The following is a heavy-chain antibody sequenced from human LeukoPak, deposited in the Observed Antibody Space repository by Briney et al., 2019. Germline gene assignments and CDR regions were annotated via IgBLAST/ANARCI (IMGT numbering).Heavy chain of an antibody. CDR3: ARRVPSLDY. V-gene: IGHV1-8*03. Sequence: GASVKVSCKTSGYSFTSYDINWVRQATGQGREWMGWTSPNSGNTGYAQQFQGRVTITTNTSINTAYMELSSLRSEDTAVYYCARRVPSLDYWGQGTLVTVSS. J-gene: IGHJ4*02. CDR1: GYSFTSYD. CDR2: TSPNSGNT.